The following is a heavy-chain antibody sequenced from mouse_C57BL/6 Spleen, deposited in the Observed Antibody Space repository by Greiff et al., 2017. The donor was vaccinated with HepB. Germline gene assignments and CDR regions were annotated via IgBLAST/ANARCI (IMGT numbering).Heavy chain of an antibody. CDR3: TIMAYYFDY. Sequence: DVQLQESGAELVRPGASVKLSCTASGFNIKDDYMHWVKQRPEQGLEWIGWIDPENGDTEYASKFQGKATITADTSSNTAYLQLSSLTSEDTAVYYCTIMAYYFDYWGQGTTLTVSS. D-gene: IGHD1-1*02. CDR2: IDPENGDT. J-gene: IGHJ2*01. V-gene: IGHV14-4*01. CDR1: GFNIKDDY.